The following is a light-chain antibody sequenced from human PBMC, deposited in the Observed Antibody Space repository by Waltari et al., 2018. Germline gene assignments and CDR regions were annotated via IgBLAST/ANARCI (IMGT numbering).Light chain of an antibody. CDR3: YSSDSSGRRV. CDR1: QLPRKY. J-gene: IGLJ1*01. V-gene: IGLV3-10*01. CDR2: EDI. Sequence: SYELTPTPSVSVSPGQTARITCSGHQLPRKYAYWFQQKSGQAPRLVIYEDIKRPSGIPDRFSGSSSGTVATLTITGVQVDDEADYYCYSSDSSGRRVFGGGTTLVVL.